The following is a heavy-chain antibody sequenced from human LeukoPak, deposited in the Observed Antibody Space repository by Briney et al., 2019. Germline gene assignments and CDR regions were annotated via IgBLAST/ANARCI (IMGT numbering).Heavy chain of an antibody. V-gene: IGHV4-59*01. Sequence: SETLSLTCTVTGGSFSTCYWSWIRQPPGKGLEWIGHFYYSGSTNYNPSLKSRVTISVDTSRNQFSLKLTSVTAADTAVYYCARLSKYGSGTYYPDVWGQGTTVTVSS. D-gene: IGHD3-10*01. J-gene: IGHJ6*02. CDR1: GGSFSTCY. CDR2: FYYSGST. CDR3: ARLSKYGSGTYYPDV.